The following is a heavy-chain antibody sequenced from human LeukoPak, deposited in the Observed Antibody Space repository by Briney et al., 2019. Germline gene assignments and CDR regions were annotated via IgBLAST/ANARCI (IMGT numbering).Heavy chain of an antibody. J-gene: IGHJ5*02. CDR3: ARDVLAVAATGSNWFDP. CDR2: ISSSSRYI. D-gene: IGHD6-19*01. CDR1: GFTFSSYS. Sequence: GGSLRLSCAASGFTFSSYSMNWVRQAPGKGLEWVSSISSSSRYIYYAVSVKGRFTISRDNAKNSLYLQMNSLRAEDTAVYYCARDVLAVAATGSNWFDPWGQGTLVTVSS. V-gene: IGHV3-21*01.